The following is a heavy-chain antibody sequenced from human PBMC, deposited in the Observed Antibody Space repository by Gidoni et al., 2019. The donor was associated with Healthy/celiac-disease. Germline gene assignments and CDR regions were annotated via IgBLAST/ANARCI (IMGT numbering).Heavy chain of an antibody. CDR2: IRSKADGGTT. Sequence: EVQLVESGGGLVQPGRSLRLSCTASGFTFGDYAMSWFRQAPGKGLEWVGFIRSKADGGTTEYAASVKGRFNISRDDSKSIAYLQMNSLKTEDTAVYYCTRGGVVVVAAMVPDYWGQGTLVTVSS. J-gene: IGHJ4*02. CDR3: TRGGVVVVAAMVPDY. V-gene: IGHV3-49*03. D-gene: IGHD2-15*01. CDR1: GFTFGDYA.